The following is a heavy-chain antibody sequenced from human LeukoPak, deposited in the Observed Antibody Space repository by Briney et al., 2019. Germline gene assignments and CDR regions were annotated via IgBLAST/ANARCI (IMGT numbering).Heavy chain of an antibody. CDR1: GWSFSHYY. CDR3: SRGSDESKTGDY. CDR2: IHPSGST. J-gene: IGHJ4*02. V-gene: IGHV4-34*01. D-gene: IGHD6-25*01. Sequence: SETLSLTCAIYGWSFSHYYWSWIRQPPGKGLEWVGEIHPSGSTSFNPSLESRVSISKDTSKNQFSLKLTSVTAADTAVYYCSRGSDESKTGDYWGQGTLVTVSS.